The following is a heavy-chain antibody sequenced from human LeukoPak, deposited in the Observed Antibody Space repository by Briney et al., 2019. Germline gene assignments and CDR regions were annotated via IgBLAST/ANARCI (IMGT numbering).Heavy chain of an antibody. CDR3: AKLPSVVTNPTDY. CDR1: GFTVSSNY. CDR2: IYSGGST. J-gene: IGHJ4*02. Sequence: GGSLRLSCAASGFTVSSNYMSWVRQAPGKGLEWVSVIYSGGSTYYADSVKGRFTISRDNSKNTLYLQMNSLRAEDTAVYYCAKLPSVVTNPTDYWGQGTLVTVSS. D-gene: IGHD2-21*02. V-gene: IGHV3-53*01.